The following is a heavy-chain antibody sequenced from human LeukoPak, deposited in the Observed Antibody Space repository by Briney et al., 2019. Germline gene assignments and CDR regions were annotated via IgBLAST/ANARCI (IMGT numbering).Heavy chain of an antibody. Sequence: SETLSLTCAVSGYSISSGYYWGWIRQPPGKGLEWIGSIYHNGNTYYNPSLESRVTISVDTSKNQFSLKLSSVTAADTAVSYCAREYSSSSRAFDIWGQGTMVTVSS. CDR3: AREYSSSSRAFDI. V-gene: IGHV4-38-2*02. D-gene: IGHD6-6*01. CDR2: IYHNGNT. CDR1: GYSISSGYY. J-gene: IGHJ3*02.